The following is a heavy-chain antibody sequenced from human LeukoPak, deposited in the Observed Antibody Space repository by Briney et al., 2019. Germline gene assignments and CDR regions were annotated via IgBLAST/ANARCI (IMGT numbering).Heavy chain of an antibody. Sequence: KPGGSLRLSCAASGFTFSSYSMNWVRQAPGKGLEWVANIKQDGSEKYYVDSVKGRFTISRDNAKNSLYLQMNSLRAEDTAVYYCARLMDSTFGGVIVKGAFNYWGQGTLVTVSS. CDR3: ARLMDSTFGGVIVKGAFNY. V-gene: IGHV3-7*01. J-gene: IGHJ4*02. CDR2: IKQDGSEK. CDR1: GFTFSSYS. D-gene: IGHD3-16*02.